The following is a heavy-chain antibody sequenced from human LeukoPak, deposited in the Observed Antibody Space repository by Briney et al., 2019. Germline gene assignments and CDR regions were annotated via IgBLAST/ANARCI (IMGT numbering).Heavy chain of an antibody. D-gene: IGHD3-22*01. J-gene: IGHJ4*02. V-gene: IGHV4-31*03. CDR2: VCHDGGT. CDR3: ARVDYYDSSGYYLGED. Sequence: TLSLTCTVSGGSITSGGYCWSWIRQHPGKGLEWIGYVCHDGGTSYNPSLKSRVTVAINTSKNQFSLKLNSVTAADTAVYYCARVDYYDSSGYYLGEDWGQGTLVTVSS. CDR1: GGSITSGGYC.